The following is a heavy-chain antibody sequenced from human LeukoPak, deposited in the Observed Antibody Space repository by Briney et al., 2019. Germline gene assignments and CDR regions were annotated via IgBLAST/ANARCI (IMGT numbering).Heavy chain of an antibody. V-gene: IGHV3-7*01. J-gene: IGHJ4*02. CDR2: IKQDGSER. D-gene: IGHD2-15*01. Sequence: GGSLRLSCAASGFTFSSHWMTWVRQAPGKGLEWVANIKQDGSERYYVDSVKGRFTISRDNAKNSLYLQMNSLRAEDTALYYCARGYCIGISWHSSQFDSWGQGTLVTVSS. CDR3: ARGYCIGISWHSSQFDS. CDR1: GFTFSSHW.